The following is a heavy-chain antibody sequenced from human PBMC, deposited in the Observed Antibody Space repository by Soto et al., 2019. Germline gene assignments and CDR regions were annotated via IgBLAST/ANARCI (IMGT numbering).Heavy chain of an antibody. CDR3: ARGVTMVRGVRNWFDP. V-gene: IGHV4-31*03. CDR1: GGSISSGGYY. D-gene: IGHD3-10*01. J-gene: IGHJ5*02. Sequence: QVQLQESGPGLVKPSQTLSLTCTVSGGSISSGGYYWSWIRQHPGKGLEWIGYIYYSGSTYYNPSLKIRVTISVDTSKNQFSLKLSSVTAADTAVYYCARGVTMVRGVRNWFDPWGQGTLVTVSS. CDR2: IYYSGST.